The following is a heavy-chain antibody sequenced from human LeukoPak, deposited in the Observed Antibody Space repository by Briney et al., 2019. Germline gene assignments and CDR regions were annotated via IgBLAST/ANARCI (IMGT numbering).Heavy chain of an antibody. V-gene: IGHV1-18*01. CDR2: ISAYNGNT. J-gene: IGHJ5*02. CDR1: GYTFTSYG. CDR3: ARDPFSRAGYCSSTSCSGEFDP. Sequence: ASVKVSCKASGYTFTSYGISWVRQAPGQGLEWMGWISAYNGNTNYAQKLQGRVTMTTDTSTSTAYMELRSLRSDDTAVYYCARDPFSRAGYCSSTSCSGEFDPWGQGTLVTVSS. D-gene: IGHD2-2*01.